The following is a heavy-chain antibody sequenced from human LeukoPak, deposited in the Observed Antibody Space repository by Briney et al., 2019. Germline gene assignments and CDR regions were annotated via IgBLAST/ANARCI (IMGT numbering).Heavy chain of an antibody. CDR2: ISGSGSTI. Sequence: GGSLRLSCAASGFTFSSYEMNWVRQAPGKGLEWVSYISGSGSTIYYGDSLKGRFTISRDIANNSLYLQMNSLRAEDTALYYCARGFVLGAAKNYFDYWGQGALVTVSS. CDR3: ARGFVLGAAKNYFDY. V-gene: IGHV3-48*03. J-gene: IGHJ4*02. CDR1: GFTFSSYE. D-gene: IGHD2-21*02.